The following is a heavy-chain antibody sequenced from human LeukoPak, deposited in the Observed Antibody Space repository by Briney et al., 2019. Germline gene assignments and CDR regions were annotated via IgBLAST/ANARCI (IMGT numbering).Heavy chain of an antibody. CDR2: VYWNDDK. CDR3: AHLNAVKWYYYDH. J-gene: IGHJ4*02. CDR1: GFSLSGGAVA. Sequence: FGPTLVNPTQTLTLTCTFSGFSLSGGAVAVGWIRQPPGKAPEWLTHVYWNDDKRYSPSLKSRLTITKDTSKNQVVLTMTNMDPVDTGTYYCAHLNAVKWYYYDHWGQGILVTVSS. D-gene: IGHD2-8*01. V-gene: IGHV2-5*01.